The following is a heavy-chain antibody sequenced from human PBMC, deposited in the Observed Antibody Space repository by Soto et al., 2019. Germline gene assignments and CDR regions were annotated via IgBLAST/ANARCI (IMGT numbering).Heavy chain of an antibody. V-gene: IGHV4-4*02. CDR1: GTSISSTFW. CDR3: ATLPPRIVVVKTEIPT. Sequence: QVQLRESGPGMVRPSGTLSLTCAVSGTSISSTFWWTWVRQPPGKGLEWIGEIYHSGSTKYNPSLKSRVTLSVEKSNNQFSLELRAVTAADTAVYYCATLPPRIVVVKTEIPTWGQGTLVTVSS. D-gene: IGHD2-15*01. CDR2: IYHSGST. J-gene: IGHJ5*02.